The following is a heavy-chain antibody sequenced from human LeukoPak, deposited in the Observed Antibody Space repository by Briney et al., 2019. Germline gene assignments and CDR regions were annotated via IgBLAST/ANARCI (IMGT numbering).Heavy chain of an antibody. CDR1: GYTFTSYA. CDR2: ININTGNP. D-gene: IGHD3-10*01. V-gene: IGHV7-4-1*02. CDR3: ARVGFPTYSYYMDV. J-gene: IGHJ6*03. Sequence: GASVKVSCKASGYTFTSYAMNWVRQAPGQGLEWMVWININTGNPTYAQDFTGRFVFSLDTSVSTAYLQFSRLRAEDTAMYYCARVGFPTYSYYMDVWGKGTMVTVSS.